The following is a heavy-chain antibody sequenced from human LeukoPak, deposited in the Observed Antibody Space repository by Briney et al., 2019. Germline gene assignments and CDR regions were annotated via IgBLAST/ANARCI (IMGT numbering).Heavy chain of an antibody. V-gene: IGHV5-51*01. CDR1: GYSFTSYW. CDR2: IYPGDSDT. CDR3: ARQGDYYDSSGSIGDY. Sequence: PGESLKISCKGSGYSFTSYWIGWVRQMPGKGLEWMGIIYPGDSDTRYSPSFQGQVTISADKSISTAYLQWSSLKASDTAMYYCARQGDYYDSSGSIGDYWGQGTLVTVSS. J-gene: IGHJ4*02. D-gene: IGHD3-22*01.